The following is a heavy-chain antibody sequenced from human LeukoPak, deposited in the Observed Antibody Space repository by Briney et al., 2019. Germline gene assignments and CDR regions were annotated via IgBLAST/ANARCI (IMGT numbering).Heavy chain of an antibody. CDR3: ARRGIWDLQIGNWFGS. CDR2: IYSSGNS. J-gene: IGHJ5*01. CDR1: SASITTKSYW. Sequence: SHTLSLIHHIASASITTKSYWSAWLRQSPGKGLELIGIIYSSGNSYYSASLKTRATIPPETSKDQYSLRLTSVTAADTAIYYCARRGIWDLQIGNWFGSWGQG. V-gene: IGHV4-39*01. D-gene: IGHD3-16*01.